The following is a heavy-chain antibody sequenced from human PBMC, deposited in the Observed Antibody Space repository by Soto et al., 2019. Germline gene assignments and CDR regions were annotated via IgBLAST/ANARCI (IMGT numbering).Heavy chain of an antibody. CDR3: AKGGPDAFCAGVRCYVDS. CDR1: GFTFDDYA. D-gene: IGHD2-21*01. Sequence: EVQMVESGGGFIQPGRSLGLSCAASGFTFDDYAMHWVRRVPGRGLEWVSSITWNGNVIGYADSVKGRFTVSRDNAKNSLYLQMSDLRPEDTALYYCAKGGPDAFCAGVRCYVDSWGQGIQVTVTS. CDR2: ITWNGNVI. V-gene: IGHV3-9*01. J-gene: IGHJ4*02.